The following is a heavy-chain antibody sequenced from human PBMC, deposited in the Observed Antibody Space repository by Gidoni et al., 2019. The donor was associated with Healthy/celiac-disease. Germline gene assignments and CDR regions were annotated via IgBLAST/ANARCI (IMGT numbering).Heavy chain of an antibody. Sequence: LLKPSATLSLTCSVYVGSFSGYYWRWIRQPPGKCLACIGEINHSGSTNDNPSLKSRVTIAVDTYKNQFSLKLSSVTAADTAVYYCARGRKYYYGSGSYGARSNWFDPWGQGTLVTVSS. D-gene: IGHD3-10*01. CDR2: INHSGST. V-gene: IGHV4-34*01. CDR1: VGSFSGYY. J-gene: IGHJ5*02. CDR3: ARGRKYYYGSGSYGARSNWFDP.